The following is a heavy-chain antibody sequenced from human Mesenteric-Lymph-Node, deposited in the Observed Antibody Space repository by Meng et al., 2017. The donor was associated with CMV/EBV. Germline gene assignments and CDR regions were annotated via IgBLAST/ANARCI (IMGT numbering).Heavy chain of an antibody. CDR3: AKDIIFGPSWYAFDI. CDR1: GASISSYS. J-gene: IGHJ3*02. D-gene: IGHD3/OR15-3a*01. Sequence: SETLSLTCTVSGASISSYSWSWIRQPPGKGLEWIGYIYDSGSTNCNPTLKSRVTISVNRSKKQFSMKLRSVTAADTAIYYCAKDIIFGPSWYAFDIWGQGTMVTVSS. V-gene: IGHV4-59*01. CDR2: IYDSGST.